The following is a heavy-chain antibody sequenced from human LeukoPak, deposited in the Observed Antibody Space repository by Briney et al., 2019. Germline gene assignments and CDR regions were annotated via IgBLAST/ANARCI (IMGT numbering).Heavy chain of an antibody. V-gene: IGHV4-59*01. J-gene: IGHJ4*02. CDR2: IYYSGST. CDR3: ARVNRSSWSRFDS. Sequence: PSETLSLTCTVSGGAISTYYWNWIRQPPGKGLEWLGYIYYSGSTNYNPSLKSRVTISVDMSKNQFSLKLSSVTPADTAVYYCARVNRSSWSRFDSWGQGTLVTVSS. D-gene: IGHD6-13*01. CDR1: GGAISTYY.